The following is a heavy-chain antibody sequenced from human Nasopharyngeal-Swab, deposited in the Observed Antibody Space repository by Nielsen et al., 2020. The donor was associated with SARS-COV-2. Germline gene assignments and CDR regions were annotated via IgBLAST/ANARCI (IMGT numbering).Heavy chain of an antibody. D-gene: IGHD3-10*01. Sequence: WIRQPPGKGLEWIGEIYHSGSTNYNPSLKSRVTISVDKSKNQFSLKLSSVTAAETAVYYCARRSWFRDIFDWGQGTPVTVSS. CDR3: ARRSWFRDIFD. J-gene: IGHJ4*02. V-gene: IGHV4-4*02. CDR2: IYHSGST.